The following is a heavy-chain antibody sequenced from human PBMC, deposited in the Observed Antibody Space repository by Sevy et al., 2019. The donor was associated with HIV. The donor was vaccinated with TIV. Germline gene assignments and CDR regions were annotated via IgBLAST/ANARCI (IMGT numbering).Heavy chain of an antibody. D-gene: IGHD3-10*01. CDR1: GFTFDDYA. CDR2: ISWNSGSR. Sequence: GGSLRLSCAASGFTFDDYAMHWVRQAPGQGPEWVSGISWNSGSRGYADSVKGRFTISRDNAKNSLYLQMNSLRVEDTALYYCAKGYYGSIYYGMDVWGQGTTVTVSS. CDR3: AKGYYGSIYYGMDV. J-gene: IGHJ6*02. V-gene: IGHV3-9*01.